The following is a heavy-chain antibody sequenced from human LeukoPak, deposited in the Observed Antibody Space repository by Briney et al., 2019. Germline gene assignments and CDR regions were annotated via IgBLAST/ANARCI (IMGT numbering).Heavy chain of an antibody. J-gene: IGHJ6*03. Sequence: SETLSLTCTVSGGSISSYYWSWIRQPPGKGLEWIGRIYTSGSTNYNPSLKSRVTISVDTSKNQFSLKLSSVTAADTAVYYCARVVAAAGTNYYYYYYMDVWGKGTTVTVSS. D-gene: IGHD6-13*01. CDR2: IYTSGST. CDR3: ARVVAAAGTNYYYYYYMDV. CDR1: GGSISSYY. V-gene: IGHV4-4*08.